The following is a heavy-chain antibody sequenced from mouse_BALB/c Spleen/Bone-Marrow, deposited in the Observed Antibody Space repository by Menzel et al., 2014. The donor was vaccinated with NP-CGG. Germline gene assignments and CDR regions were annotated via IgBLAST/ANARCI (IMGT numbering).Heavy chain of an antibody. J-gene: IGHJ3*01. CDR1: GYSITSGYS. D-gene: IGHD4-1*01. CDR2: IHYSGST. V-gene: IGHV3-1*02. CDR3: ARTGTWFAY. Sequence: EVQRVESGPDLVKPSQSPSLTCTVTGYSITSGYSCHWIRQFPGNKLEWMGYIHYSGSTNYNPSLKSRISITRDTSKNQFFLQLNSVTTEDTATYYCARTGTWFAYWGQGTLVTVSA.